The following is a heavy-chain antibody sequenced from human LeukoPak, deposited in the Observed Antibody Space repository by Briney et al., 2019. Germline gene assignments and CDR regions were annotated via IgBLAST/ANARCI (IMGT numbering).Heavy chain of an antibody. D-gene: IGHD3-9*01. CDR2: IYPGDSDT. CDR3: ARPMEGDILTGSYFDY. Sequence: GESLKISCMGSGYSFTSYWIGWVRQMPGKGLEWVGIIYPGDSDTRYSPSFQGQVTISADTPISTAYLQWNSLKASDTAMYYCARPMEGDILTGSYFDYWGQGTLVTVSS. V-gene: IGHV5-51*01. J-gene: IGHJ4*02. CDR1: GYSFTSYW.